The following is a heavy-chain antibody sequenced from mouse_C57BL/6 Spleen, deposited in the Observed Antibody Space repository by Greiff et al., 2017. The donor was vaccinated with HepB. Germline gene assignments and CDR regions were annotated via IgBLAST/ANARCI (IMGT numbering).Heavy chain of an antibody. D-gene: IGHD2-5*01. J-gene: IGHJ3*01. Sequence: QVQLQQPGAELVKPGASVKLSCKASGYTFTSYWMHWVKQRPGRGLEWIGMIHPNSGSTNYNEKFKSKATLTVDKSSSTAYMQLSSLTSEDSAVYYCAPGDYSSYVEFAYWGQGTLVTVSA. CDR3: APGDYSSYVEFAY. V-gene: IGHV1-64*01. CDR1: GYTFTSYW. CDR2: IHPNSGST.